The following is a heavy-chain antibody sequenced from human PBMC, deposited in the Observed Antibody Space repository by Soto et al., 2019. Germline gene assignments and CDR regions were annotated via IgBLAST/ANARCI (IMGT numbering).Heavy chain of an antibody. CDR3: ARDSLHYYDSSGYHYFDY. D-gene: IGHD3-22*01. Sequence: ASVKVSCKASGYTFTSYYMHWVRQAPGQGLEWMGIINPSGGSTSYAQKFQGRVTMTRDTSTSTVYMELSSLRSEDTAVYYCARDSLHYYDSSGYHYFDYWGQGTLVTVSS. CDR2: INPSGGST. CDR1: GYTFTSYY. J-gene: IGHJ4*02. V-gene: IGHV1-46*01.